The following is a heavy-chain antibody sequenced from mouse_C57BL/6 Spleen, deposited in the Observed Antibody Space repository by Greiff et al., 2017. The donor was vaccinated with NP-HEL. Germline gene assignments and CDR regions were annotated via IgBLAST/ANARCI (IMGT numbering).Heavy chain of an antibody. CDR3: TRGSNYVSFFAY. J-gene: IGHJ3*01. CDR2: IDPETGGP. CDR1: GYTFTDYE. V-gene: IGHV1-15*01. D-gene: IGHD2-5*01. Sequence: QVQLQQSGAELVRPGASVTLSCKASGYTFTDYEMHWVKQTPVPGLEWIGAIDPETGGPAYNQKFKGTAILTADKSSSTAYMELRSLTSEDSAVYYCTRGSNYVSFFAYWGQGTLVTVSA.